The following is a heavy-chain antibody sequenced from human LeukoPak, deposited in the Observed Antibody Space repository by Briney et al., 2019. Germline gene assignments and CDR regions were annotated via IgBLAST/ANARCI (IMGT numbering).Heavy chain of an antibody. CDR2: ISSSGSTI. J-gene: IGHJ5*02. V-gene: IGHV3-11*01. CDR3: AREVHWNDVHWFDP. Sequence: GGSLRLFCAASGFTFSDYYMSWIRQAPGKGLEWVSYISSSGSTIYYADSVKGRFTISRDNAKNSLYLQMNSLRAEDTAVYYCAREVHWNDVHWFDPWGQGTLVTVSS. D-gene: IGHD1-1*01. CDR1: GFTFSDYY.